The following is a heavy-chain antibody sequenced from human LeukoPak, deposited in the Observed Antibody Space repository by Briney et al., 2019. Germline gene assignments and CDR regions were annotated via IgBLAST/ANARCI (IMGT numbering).Heavy chain of an antibody. Sequence: GSLRLSCAASGFTFSSYWMTWVRQAPGKGLEWVANIKQDGTEKYYVDSVKGRFTISRDNAKNSLYLQMNSLRAEDTAVYYCARDPGYGAGRYYFDYWGQGTLVTVSS. V-gene: IGHV3-7*03. J-gene: IGHJ4*02. D-gene: IGHD1-1*01. CDR1: GFTFSSYW. CDR3: ARDPGYGAGRYYFDY. CDR2: IKQDGTEK.